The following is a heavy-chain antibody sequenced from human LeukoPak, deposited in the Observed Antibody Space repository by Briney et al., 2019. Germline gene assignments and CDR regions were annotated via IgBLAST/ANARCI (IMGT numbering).Heavy chain of an antibody. Sequence: GGSLRLSCAASGSYWMHWVRQAPGKGLVWVSHINSDGSWTSYADSVKGRFTISKDNAKNTVYLQMNSLRAEDTAVYYCARGGAGTYDYWGQGTLVTVSS. CDR1: GSYW. D-gene: IGHD1-1*01. CDR2: INSDGSWT. J-gene: IGHJ4*02. V-gene: IGHV3-74*01. CDR3: ARGGAGTYDY.